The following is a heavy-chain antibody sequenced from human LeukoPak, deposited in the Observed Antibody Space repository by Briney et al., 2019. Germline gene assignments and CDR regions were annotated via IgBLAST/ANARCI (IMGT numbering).Heavy chain of an antibody. V-gene: IGHV4-39*01. CDR3: ASLNLYDILTGYYIDY. Sequence: PSETLSLTCTVSGGSISSSSYYWGCLRQPPGKGLEWIGSIYYSGSTYYNPSLKSRVTISVDTSKNQFSLKLSSVTAADTAVYYCASLNLYDILTGYYIDYWGQGTLVTVSS. CDR2: IYYSGST. J-gene: IGHJ4*02. D-gene: IGHD3-9*01. CDR1: GGSISSSSYY.